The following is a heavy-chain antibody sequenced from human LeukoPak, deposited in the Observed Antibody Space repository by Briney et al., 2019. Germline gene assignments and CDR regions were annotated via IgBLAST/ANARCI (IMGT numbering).Heavy chain of an antibody. CDR1: GFTFSSYW. J-gene: IGHJ4*02. V-gene: IGHV3-7*01. CDR2: IKQDGSEK. CDR3: ARDLGLAVAGPLGY. Sequence: GGSLRLSCAASGFTFSSYWMSWVRQAPGKGLEWVANIKQDGSEKYYVDSVKGRFTISRDNSKNTLYLQMNSLRAEDTAVYYCARDLGLAVAGPLGYWGQGTLVTVSS. D-gene: IGHD6-19*01.